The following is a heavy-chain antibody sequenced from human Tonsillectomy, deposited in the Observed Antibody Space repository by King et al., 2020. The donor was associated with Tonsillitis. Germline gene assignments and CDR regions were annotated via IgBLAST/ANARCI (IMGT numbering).Heavy chain of an antibody. J-gene: IGHJ4*02. CDR3: AHRPPSWLNLDY. V-gene: IGHV2-5*01. CDR1: GFSLTTTGVG. CDR2: IYWNGDK. Sequence: TLKESGPTLVKPTQTLTLTCTFSGFSLTTTGVGVGWIRQPPGKALEWLTLIYWNGDKLYSPYLKSRLTITKDTSRNQVVLTMTNVDPVDTATYYGAHRPPSWLNLDYGGQGTLVAVSS. D-gene: IGHD5-12*01.